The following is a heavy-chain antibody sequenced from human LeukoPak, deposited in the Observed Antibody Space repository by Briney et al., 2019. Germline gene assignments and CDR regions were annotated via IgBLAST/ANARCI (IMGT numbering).Heavy chain of an antibody. Sequence: PSETLSLTCAVYGGSFSGYYWSWIRQPPGKGLEWIGEINHSGSTNYNPSLKSRVTISVDTSKNQFSLKLSSVTAADTAVYYCARGVLAAAGQYYYYYYGMDVWGQGTLVTVSS. D-gene: IGHD6-13*01. CDR1: GGSFSGYY. V-gene: IGHV4-34*01. CDR2: INHSGST. J-gene: IGHJ6*02. CDR3: ARGVLAAAGQYYYYYYGMDV.